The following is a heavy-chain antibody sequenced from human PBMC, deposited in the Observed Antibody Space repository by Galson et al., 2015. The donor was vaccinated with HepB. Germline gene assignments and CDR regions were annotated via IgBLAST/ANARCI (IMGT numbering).Heavy chain of an antibody. D-gene: IGHD3-16*01. V-gene: IGHV1-69*05. CDR1: GGTFRNHI. CDR3: ARDVGIGWGWNNWFDP. Sequence: SVKVSCKASGGTFRNHIFSWVRQAPGQGLEWMGGIIPIFGTANYAQKFQGRLTITTDESTSTAYMELSSLTSDDTAVYYCARDVGIGWGWNNWFDPWGQGSQVIVSS. CDR2: IIPIFGTA. J-gene: IGHJ5*02.